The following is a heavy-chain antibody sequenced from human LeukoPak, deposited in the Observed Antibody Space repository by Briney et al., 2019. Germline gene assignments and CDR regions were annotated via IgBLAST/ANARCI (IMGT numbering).Heavy chain of an antibody. CDR3: AKPPIVVVPAATYFDY. Sequence: GGSLRLSCAASGFTFSSYAMSWVRQAPGKGLEWVSAISGSGGSTYYADSVKGRFTISRDNSKNTLYLQMNSLRAEDTAVYYCAKPPIVVVPAATYFDYWGQGTLVTVSS. D-gene: IGHD2-2*01. CDR1: GFTFSSYA. J-gene: IGHJ4*02. CDR2: ISGSGGST. V-gene: IGHV3-23*01.